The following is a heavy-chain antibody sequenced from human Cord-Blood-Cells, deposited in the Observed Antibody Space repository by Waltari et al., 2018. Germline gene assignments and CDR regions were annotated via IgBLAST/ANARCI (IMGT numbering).Heavy chain of an antibody. CDR1: GFTFDDYT. Sequence: EVQLVESGGVVVQPGGSLRLSCAASGFTFDDYTMHWVRQAPGKGLEWVSLISWDGGSTYYADSVKSRLTISRDNSKNSLYLQMNSLRTEDTALYYCAKERTGDLDYWGQGTLVTVSS. CDR3: AKERTGDLDY. CDR2: ISWDGGST. J-gene: IGHJ4*02. V-gene: IGHV3-43*01. D-gene: IGHD7-27*01.